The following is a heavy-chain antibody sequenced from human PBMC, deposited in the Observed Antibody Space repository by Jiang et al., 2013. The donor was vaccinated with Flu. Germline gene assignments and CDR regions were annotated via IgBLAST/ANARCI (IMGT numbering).Heavy chain of an antibody. V-gene: IGHV4-39*01. D-gene: IGHD6-13*01. CDR3: ARRGSSSWTFAY. CDR1: GGSISYY. CDR2: IYYSGNT. J-gene: IGHJ4*02. Sequence: GSGLVKPSETLSLTCNVSGGSISYYWDWIRQPPGKGLEWIGSIYYSGNTYYNPSLKSRVTISVDTSKNQFSLRLNSVTAADTAVYYCARRGSSSWTFAYWGQGTLVTVSS.